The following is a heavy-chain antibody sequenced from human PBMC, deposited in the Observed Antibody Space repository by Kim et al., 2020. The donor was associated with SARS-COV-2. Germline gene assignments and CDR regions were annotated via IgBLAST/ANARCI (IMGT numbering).Heavy chain of an antibody. CDR3: ARVLLRYDFWSGYGPYDY. Sequence: KGRFTISRDNAKNSRYLQMNSLRAEDTAVYYCARVLLRYDFWSGYGPYDYWGQGTLVTVSS. J-gene: IGHJ4*02. D-gene: IGHD3-3*01. V-gene: IGHV3-48*03.